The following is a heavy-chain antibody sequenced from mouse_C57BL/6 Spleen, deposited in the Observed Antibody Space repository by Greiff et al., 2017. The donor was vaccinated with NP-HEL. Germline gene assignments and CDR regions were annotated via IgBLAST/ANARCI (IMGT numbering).Heavy chain of an antibody. J-gene: IGHJ2*01. CDR2: IDPSDSYT. CDR1: GYTFTSYW. CDR3: ARKRITTVHFDY. D-gene: IGHD1-1*01. V-gene: IGHV1-50*01. Sequence: VQLQQPGAELVKPGASVKLSCKASGYTFTSYWMQWVKQRPGQGLEWIGEIDPSDSYTNYNQKFKGKATLTVDTSSSTAYMQLSSLTSEDSAVYYCARKRITTVHFDYWGQGTTLTVSS.